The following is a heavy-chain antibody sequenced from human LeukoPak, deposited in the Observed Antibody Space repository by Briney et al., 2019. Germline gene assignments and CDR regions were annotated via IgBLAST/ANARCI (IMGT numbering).Heavy chain of an antibody. Sequence: GGSLRLSCAASGFTFSSYWMRWVRQAPGKGLVWVSRINSDGSSTSYVDSVKGRFTISRDNAKNTLYLQMNSLRAEDTAVYYCARDCGGDCYYYYGMDVWGQGTTVTVSS. CDR2: INSDGSST. J-gene: IGHJ6*02. V-gene: IGHV3-74*01. CDR1: GFTFSSYW. D-gene: IGHD2-21*02. CDR3: ARDCGGDCYYYYGMDV.